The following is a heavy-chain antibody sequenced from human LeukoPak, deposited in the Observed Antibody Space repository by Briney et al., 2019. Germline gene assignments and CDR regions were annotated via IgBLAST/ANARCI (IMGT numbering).Heavy chain of an antibody. V-gene: IGHV1-18*01. J-gene: IGHJ4*02. Sequence: ASVKVSCKASGYTFTSYGISWVRQAPGQGLEWMGWISAYNGNTNYAQKLQGRVTMTTDTSTSTVYMELRSLRSDDTAVYYCARIAGYSSGWYEGYWGQGTLVTASS. CDR1: GYTFTSYG. CDR2: ISAYNGNT. CDR3: ARIAGYSSGWYEGY. D-gene: IGHD6-19*01.